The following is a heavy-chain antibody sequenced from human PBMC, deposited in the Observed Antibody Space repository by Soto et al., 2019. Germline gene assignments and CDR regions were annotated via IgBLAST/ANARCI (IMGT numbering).Heavy chain of an antibody. CDR3: PRRYSSRWNSPHQAINV. Sequence: PERSLRLSCTGSEFSFGDYTMTCVRQGQGKGREWVACIRGKAYGGAVEYAGSVKGRFIISRDDSKSIAYLQMNSLKREYLGVYYCPRRYSSRWNSPHQAINVWRQGTTVIFSS. CDR1: EFSFGDYT. CDR2: IRGKAYGGAV. V-gene: IGHV3-49*04. D-gene: IGHD6-13*01. J-gene: IGHJ6*01.